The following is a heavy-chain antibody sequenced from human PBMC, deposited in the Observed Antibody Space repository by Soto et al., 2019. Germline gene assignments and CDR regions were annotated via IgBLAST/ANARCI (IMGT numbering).Heavy chain of an antibody. D-gene: IGHD2-15*01. CDR2: ISYDGSNK. CDR1: GFTFSSYG. J-gene: IGHJ4*02. V-gene: IGHV3-30*18. CDR3: AKGDHVVVGAATPMFDY. Sequence: QVQLVESGGGVVQPGRSLRLSCAASGFTFSSYGMHWVRQAPGKGLEWVAVISYDGSNKYYADSVKGLFTISRDNSNHTLYLQMNSLRAEDTAVYYCAKGDHVVVGAATPMFDYWGQGTLVTVSS.